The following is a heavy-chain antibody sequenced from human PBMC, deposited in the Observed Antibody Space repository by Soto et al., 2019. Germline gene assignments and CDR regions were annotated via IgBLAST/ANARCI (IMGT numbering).Heavy chain of an antibody. CDR1: GGSISSGGYY. V-gene: IGHV4-31*03. J-gene: IGHJ5*02. CDR3: ARATSYSSSWYPFDP. D-gene: IGHD6-13*01. CDR2: IYYSGST. Sequence: QVQLQESGPGLVKPSQTLSLTCTVSGGSISSGGYYWSGIRQHPGKGLEWIGYIYYSGSTYYNPSLKSRVTISVDTSKNQFSLKLSSVTAADTAVYYCARATSYSSSWYPFDPWGQGTLVTVSS.